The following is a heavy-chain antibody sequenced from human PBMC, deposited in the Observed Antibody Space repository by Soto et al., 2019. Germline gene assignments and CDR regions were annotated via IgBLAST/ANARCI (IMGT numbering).Heavy chain of an antibody. J-gene: IGHJ4*02. Sequence: GGSLRLSCAASGFTFNIYAMTWVRQAPGKGLEWVSAISRYGDITYYADSVEGRFSISRDNSKNTLYLQMNSLRAEDTAVYYCAKDRYLDHDSRGYLFDNWVQGTLVTVSS. CDR1: GFTFNIYA. D-gene: IGHD3-22*01. V-gene: IGHV3-23*01. CDR3: AKDRYLDHDSRGYLFDN. CDR2: ISRYGDIT.